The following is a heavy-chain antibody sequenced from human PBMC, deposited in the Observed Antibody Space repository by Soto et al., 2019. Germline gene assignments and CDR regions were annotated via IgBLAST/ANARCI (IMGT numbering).Heavy chain of an antibody. CDR3: ARDKITGLFDY. Sequence: PSDTLSLTCSVSGASISSGGYYWNWIRQHPGKGLEWIGYIYYSGTTYYNPSLKSRVTISVDTSKNQFSLKLTSVTAADTAVYYCARDKITGLFDYWGQGTLVTVSS. CDR2: IYYSGTT. D-gene: IGHD2-8*02. J-gene: IGHJ4*02. V-gene: IGHV4-31*03. CDR1: GASISSGGYY.